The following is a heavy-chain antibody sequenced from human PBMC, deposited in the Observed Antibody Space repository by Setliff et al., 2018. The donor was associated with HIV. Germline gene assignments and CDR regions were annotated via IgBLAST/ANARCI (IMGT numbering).Heavy chain of an antibody. V-gene: IGHV1-69*13. CDR2: IIPIFGTA. D-gene: IGHD3-22*01. CDR3: ARGGNYYDSSGGFDY. Sequence: SVKVSCKASGGTFSSYAISWVRQAPGQGLEWMGEIIPIFGTANYAQKFQGRVTITADESTSTAYMELSSLRSEDTAVYYCARGGNYYDSSGGFDYWGQGTLVTVSS. J-gene: IGHJ4*02. CDR1: GGTFSSYA.